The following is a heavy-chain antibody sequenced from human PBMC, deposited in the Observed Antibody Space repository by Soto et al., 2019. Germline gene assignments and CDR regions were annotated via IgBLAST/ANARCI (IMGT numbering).Heavy chain of an antibody. CDR2: MNPNSGNT. CDR1: GYTFTSYD. D-gene: IGHD6-13*01. Sequence: QVQLVQSGAEVKKPGASVKVSCKASGYTFTSYDINWVRQATGQGLEWMGWMNPNSGNTGYAQKVQGRVTMTRNTAISTAYMELSSLRSEDTAVYYCARERSAAGTGWFDHWGQGTLVTVSS. V-gene: IGHV1-8*01. CDR3: ARERSAAGTGWFDH. J-gene: IGHJ5*02.